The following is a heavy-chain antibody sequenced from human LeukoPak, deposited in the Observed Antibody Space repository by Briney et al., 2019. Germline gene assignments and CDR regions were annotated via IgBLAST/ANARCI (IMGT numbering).Heavy chain of an antibody. Sequence: SVKVSCKASGGTFSSYAISWVRQAPGQGLEWMGGIIPIFGTANYAQKFQGRVTITTDESTSTAYMELSSLRSEDTAVYYCARSTGGEMATFDYWGQGTLVTVSS. V-gene: IGHV1-69*05. D-gene: IGHD5-24*01. CDR3: ARSTGGEMATFDY. J-gene: IGHJ4*02. CDR1: GGTFSSYA. CDR2: IIPIFGTA.